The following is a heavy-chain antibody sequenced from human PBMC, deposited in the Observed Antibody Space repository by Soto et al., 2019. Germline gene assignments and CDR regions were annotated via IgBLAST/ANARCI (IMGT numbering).Heavy chain of an antibody. CDR2: IRYSGST. J-gene: IGHJ4*02. Sequence: SETLSLTCTVSGGAINGYDCSWIRQPPGKGLEYIGFIRYSGSTKYNPSLKSRVTISVDTSKNQFSLGLSSVTAADTAIYYCARHYGSGTYPLDYGGRGTLVTVS. CDR3: ARHYGSGTYPLDY. D-gene: IGHD3-10*01. CDR1: GGAINGYD. V-gene: IGHV4-59*01.